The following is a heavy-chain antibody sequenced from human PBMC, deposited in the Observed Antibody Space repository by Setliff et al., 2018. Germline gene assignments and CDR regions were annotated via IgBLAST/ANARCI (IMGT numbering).Heavy chain of an antibody. J-gene: IGHJ6*02. Sequence: PSETLSLTCTVSGGSISRSSYNWGWIRQPPGKGLEWIGSIYYSGSTYYNPSLKSRVTISVDTSKNQFSQKLSSVTAADTAVYYCARAAGYSSSWYHYYYGMDVWGQGTTVTVSS. V-gene: IGHV4-39*01. D-gene: IGHD6-13*01. CDR3: ARAAGYSSSWYHYYYGMDV. CDR1: GGSISRSSYN. CDR2: IYYSGST.